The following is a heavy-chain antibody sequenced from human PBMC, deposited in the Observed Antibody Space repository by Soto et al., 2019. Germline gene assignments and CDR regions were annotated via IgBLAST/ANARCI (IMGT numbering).Heavy chain of an antibody. Sequence: QVQLVESGGGVVQPGRSLRLSCAASGFTFSSYAMHWVRQAPGKGLEWVAVISYDGSNKYYADSVKGRFTTSRDNSKNTLYLQMNSLRAEDTAVYYCARDGASLRYFVLTALLDYWGQGTLVTVSS. D-gene: IGHD3-9*01. CDR2: ISYDGSNK. CDR1: GFTFSSYA. J-gene: IGHJ4*02. V-gene: IGHV3-30-3*01. CDR3: ARDGASLRYFVLTALLDY.